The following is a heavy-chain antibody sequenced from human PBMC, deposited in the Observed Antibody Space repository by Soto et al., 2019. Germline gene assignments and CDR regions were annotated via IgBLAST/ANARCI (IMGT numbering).Heavy chain of an antibody. CDR3: ARGPRYCSGGSCYYLSFDY. Sequence: QVQLVQSGAEVKKPGSSVKVSCKASGGTFSSYAISWVRQAPGQGLEWMGGIIPIFGTANYAQKFQGRVTIPADESTSTAYMELSSLRSEDTAVYYCARGPRYCSGGSCYYLSFDYWGQGTLVTVSS. V-gene: IGHV1-69*12. CDR2: IIPIFGTA. D-gene: IGHD2-15*01. J-gene: IGHJ4*02. CDR1: GGTFSSYA.